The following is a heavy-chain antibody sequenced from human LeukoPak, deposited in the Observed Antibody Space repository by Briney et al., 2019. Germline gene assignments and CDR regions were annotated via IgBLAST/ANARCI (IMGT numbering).Heavy chain of an antibody. CDR1: GFTFSSYG. V-gene: IGHV3-30*02. D-gene: IGHD2-2*01. Sequence: GGSLRLSCAASGFTFSSYGMHWVRQAPGKGLEWVAFIRYDGSNKYYADSVKGRFTISRDNSKNTLYLQMNSLRAEDTAVYYCAKAQAVVTCGLYWGQGTLATVSS. CDR2: IRYDGSNK. CDR3: AKAQAVVTCGLY. J-gene: IGHJ4*02.